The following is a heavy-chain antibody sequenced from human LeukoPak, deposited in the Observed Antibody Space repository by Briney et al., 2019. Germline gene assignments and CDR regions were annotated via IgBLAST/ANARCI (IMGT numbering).Heavy chain of an antibody. CDR2: ISAYNGNT. D-gene: IGHD3-22*01. J-gene: IGHJ3*02. CDR3: ASTTTYYYDSSGYSAFDI. CDR1: GYTFTSYG. V-gene: IGHV1-18*01. Sequence: ASVKVSCKASGYTFTSYGIRWVRQAPGQGLEWMGWISAYNGNTNYAQKLQGRVTMTTDTSTSTAYMELRGLRSDDTAVYYCASTTTYYYDSSGYSAFDIWGQGTMVTVSS.